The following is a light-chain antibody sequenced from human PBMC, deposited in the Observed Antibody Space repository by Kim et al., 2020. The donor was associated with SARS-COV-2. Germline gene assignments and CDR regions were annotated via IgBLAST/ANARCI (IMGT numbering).Light chain of an antibody. CDR2: DAS. CDR1: QSVSSY. Sequence: EIVLTQSPATLSLSPGERATLSCRASQSVSSYLAWYQQKPGQAPRLLIHDASNRATGIPARFSGSGSGTDFTLTIISLEPEDFAVYYCQHRSNWPPLFGGGTKVDIK. V-gene: IGKV3-11*01. J-gene: IGKJ4*01. CDR3: QHRSNWPPL.